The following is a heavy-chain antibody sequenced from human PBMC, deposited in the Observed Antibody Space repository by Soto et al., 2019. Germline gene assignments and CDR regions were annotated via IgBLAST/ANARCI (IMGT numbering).Heavy chain of an antibody. CDR1: GYSFTSYW. CDR2: IYPGDSDT. Sequence: PGESLKISCKGSGYSFTSYWIGWVRQMPGKGLEWMGIIYPGDSDTRYSPSFQGQVTISADKSISTAYLQWSSLKASDTAVYYCARLRDSSSSPGPYGYYYGMDVWGQGTTVTVSS. J-gene: IGHJ6*02. D-gene: IGHD6-6*01. V-gene: IGHV5-51*01. CDR3: ARLRDSSSSPGPYGYYYGMDV.